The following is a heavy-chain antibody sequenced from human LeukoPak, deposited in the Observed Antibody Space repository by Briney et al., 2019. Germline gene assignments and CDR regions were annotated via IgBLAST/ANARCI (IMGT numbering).Heavy chain of an antibody. CDR3: AKGSGYSYGHGYYYYMDV. Sequence: SGGTLRLPCAASGFTFSSYGMSWVRQAPGKGLEWVSAISGSGGSTYYADSVKGRFTISRDNSKNTLYLQMNSLRAEDTAVYYCAKGSGYSYGHGYYYYMDVWGKGTTVTISS. CDR1: GFTFSSYG. V-gene: IGHV3-23*01. J-gene: IGHJ6*03. CDR2: ISGSGGST. D-gene: IGHD5-18*01.